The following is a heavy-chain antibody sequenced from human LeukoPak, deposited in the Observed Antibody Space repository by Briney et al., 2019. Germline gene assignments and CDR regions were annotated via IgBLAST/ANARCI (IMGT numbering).Heavy chain of an antibody. CDR3: ARDRGPRTGFMVREAYDY. D-gene: IGHD3-10*01. CDR1: GFTFSSYW. J-gene: IGHJ4*02. CDR2: INTDGSIT. V-gene: IGHV3-74*01. Sequence: GGSLILSCAASGFTFSSYWMHWVRQAPGKGLVWVSRINTDGSITNYADSVKGRFSISRDNAKNTLYLQMSSLRAEDTAVYYCARDRGPRTGFMVREAYDYWGQGTLVTVSS.